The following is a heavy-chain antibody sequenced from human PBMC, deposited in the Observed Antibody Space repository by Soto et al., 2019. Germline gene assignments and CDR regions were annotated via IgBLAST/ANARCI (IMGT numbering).Heavy chain of an antibody. CDR1: GFTVSNNY. Sequence: GGSLRLSCAASGFTVSNNYMTWVRQPPGKGLEWVSALYSGGSTYYADSVKGRFTISRDNSKNTLYLQMNSLRAEDTAVYYCARDQVYSYYWGQGTLVTVSS. CDR2: LYSGGST. V-gene: IGHV3-66*01. CDR3: ARDQVYSYY. J-gene: IGHJ4*02. D-gene: IGHD5-18*01.